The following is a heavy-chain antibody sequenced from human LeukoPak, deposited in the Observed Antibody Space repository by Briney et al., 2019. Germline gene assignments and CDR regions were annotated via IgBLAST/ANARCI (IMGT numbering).Heavy chain of an antibody. D-gene: IGHD3-3*01. Sequence: GGCLRLSCAPSGFTSKIYAMRWGREAPGKGLERGSKISGSGGMTHYANSGRGGVTISRENYKRTLDLQLNSLRVQDTALYFFAKEGPFWSGYYIEWGQGVLVPVS. CDR1: GFTSKIYA. J-gene: IGHJ4*02. CDR3: AKEGPFWSGYYIE. CDR2: ISGSGGMT. V-gene: IGHV3-23*01.